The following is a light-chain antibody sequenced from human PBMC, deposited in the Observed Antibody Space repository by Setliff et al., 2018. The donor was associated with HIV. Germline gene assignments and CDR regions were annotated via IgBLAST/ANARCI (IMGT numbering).Light chain of an antibody. CDR1: QSIDTY. CDR3: QQSYNSPPT. CDR2: AAS. Sequence: DIQMTQSPSSLSASVGDRVTITCRASQSIDTYLNWYQQKPGKAPKLLIYAASSLQSGVPSKFSGSGSGTDFTLTISSLQPEDFATYYCQQSYNSPPTFGPGTKVDIK. J-gene: IGKJ3*01. V-gene: IGKV1-39*01.